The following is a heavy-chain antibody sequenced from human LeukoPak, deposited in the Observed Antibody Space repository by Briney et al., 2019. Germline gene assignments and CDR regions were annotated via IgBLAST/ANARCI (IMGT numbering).Heavy chain of an antibody. CDR3: ARDLTYSGYDLGGVLDY. CDR2: ISAYNGNT. V-gene: IGHV1-18*01. J-gene: IGHJ4*02. CDR1: GYTFTSYG. D-gene: IGHD5-12*01. Sequence: GASVKVSCKASGYTFTSYGISWVRQAPGQGLEWMGWISAYNGNTNYAQKLQGRVTMTTDTSTSTAYMELRSLRSDDTAVYYCARDLTYSGYDLGGVLDYWGQGTLVTVSS.